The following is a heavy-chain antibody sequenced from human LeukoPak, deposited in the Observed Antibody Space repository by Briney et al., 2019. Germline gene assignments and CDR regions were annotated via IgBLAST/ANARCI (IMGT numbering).Heavy chain of an antibody. J-gene: IGHJ4*02. V-gene: IGHV1-18*01. D-gene: IGHD3-10*01. CDR2: ISAYNGDT. CDR3: ARGGSGSSFTDY. CDR1: GYTFTNYG. Sequence: ASVKVSCKASGYTFTNYGISWVRQAPGQGLEWMGWISAYNGDTNYAQEFQGRVTMTTDTSTSTAYMELRNLRSDDTAAYFCARGGSGSSFTDYWGQGTLVTVSS.